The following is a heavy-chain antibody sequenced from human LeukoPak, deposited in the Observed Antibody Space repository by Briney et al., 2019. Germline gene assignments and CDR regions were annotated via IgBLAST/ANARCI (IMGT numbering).Heavy chain of an antibody. CDR1: GGSISSYY. Sequence: SETLSLTCTASGGSISSYYWSWIRQPPGKGLEWIGYIYYSGSTNYSPSLKSRVTISVDTSKNQFSLKLSSVTAADTAVYYCAVSEQVSPHYYYYGMDVWGQGTTVTVSS. CDR3: AVSEQVSPHYYYYGMDV. V-gene: IGHV4-59*01. CDR2: IYYSGST. J-gene: IGHJ6*02. D-gene: IGHD1/OR15-1a*01.